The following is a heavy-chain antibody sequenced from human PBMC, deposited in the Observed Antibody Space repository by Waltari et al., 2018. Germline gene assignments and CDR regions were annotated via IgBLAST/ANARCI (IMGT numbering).Heavy chain of an antibody. D-gene: IGHD1-1*01. J-gene: IGHJ5*01. Sequence: QLQLQASGPGLVKPSGTLSLPCRVSGDSLFSNNWWSWVRQSPEKGLEWIGQTHRSGRTNYNPSLESRVTISLDTANSQFSLKVTSTTAADTAVYYCARDRGRGLYLDSWGQGTLVTVSP. CDR3: ARDRGRGLYLDS. CDR2: THRSGRT. CDR1: GDSLFSNNW. V-gene: IGHV4-4*02.